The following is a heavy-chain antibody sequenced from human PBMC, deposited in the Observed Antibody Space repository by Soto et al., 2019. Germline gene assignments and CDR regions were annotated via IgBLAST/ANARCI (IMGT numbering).Heavy chain of an antibody. J-gene: IGHJ5*02. CDR2: IMSDGSIT. CDR3: VRSDWFDP. Sequence: EVQLVESGGGLVQPGGSLRLSCAASGFTFSTYWMHWVRQAPGKGLVWVSRIMSDGSITAYADSVKGRFTISRDNAKNTLYLQMNSLRAEDTAVYYCVRSDWFDPWGQGTLVTVSS. CDR1: GFTFSTYW. V-gene: IGHV3-74*01.